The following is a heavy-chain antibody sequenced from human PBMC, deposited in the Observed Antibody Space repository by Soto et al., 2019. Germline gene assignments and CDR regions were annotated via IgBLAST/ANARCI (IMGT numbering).Heavy chain of an antibody. Sequence: QVQLVQSGAEVKKPGASVKVSCKASGYTFTSYGISWVRQAPGQGLEWMGWISAYNGNTNYAEKLQGRVTMTTDTXXSXAXXELRSLRSDDTAVYYCAGNGNYDILTGSPGGWFDPWGQGTLVTVSS. CDR2: ISAYNGNT. J-gene: IGHJ5*02. V-gene: IGHV1-18*01. CDR3: AGNGNYDILTGSPGGWFDP. D-gene: IGHD3-9*01. CDR1: GYTFTSYG.